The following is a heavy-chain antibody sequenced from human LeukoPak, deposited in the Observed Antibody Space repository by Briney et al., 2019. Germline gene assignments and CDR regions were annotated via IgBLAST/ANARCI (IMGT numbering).Heavy chain of an antibody. Sequence: GGSLRLSCAASGFTFNNYAMRWVRQAPGKGPEWVSAIGGRGGSTYYADSLGGRFTISRDNSKDMVYLQMNSLKVEDTATYYCGKEGGAWGQGTKVTVSS. CDR2: IGGRGGST. CDR1: GFTFNNYA. CDR3: GKEGGA. V-gene: IGHV3-23*01. J-gene: IGHJ5*02. D-gene: IGHD3-16*01.